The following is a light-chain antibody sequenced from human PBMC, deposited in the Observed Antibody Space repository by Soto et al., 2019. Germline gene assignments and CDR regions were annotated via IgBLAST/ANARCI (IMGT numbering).Light chain of an antibody. CDR2: GAS. CDR1: QSVSSSY. CDR3: QQYGSSPPVT. Sequence: EMLMKQAPATLSLSPGTRANLSCRAIQSVSSSYLAWYQQKPGQAPRLLIYGASSRATGIPDRFSGSGSGTDFTLTISSLEPEDFAVYYCQQYGSSPPVTFGQGTKVDIK. J-gene: IGKJ1*01. V-gene: IGKV3-20*01.